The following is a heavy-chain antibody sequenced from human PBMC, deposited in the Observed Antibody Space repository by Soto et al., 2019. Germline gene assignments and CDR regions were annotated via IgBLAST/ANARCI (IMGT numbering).Heavy chain of an antibody. CDR2: ISYDEIYK. CDR3: ARVATAYNYDY. V-gene: IGHV3-30-3*01. D-gene: IGHD2-21*02. J-gene: IGHJ4*02. Sequence: VGAPKLSCATPGFTFRSYSMHWGRQAPGKGLEWVAIISYDEIYKYYAASVKGRFTISRDDSKNSLYLQMNSLKTEDTAFYYRARVATAYNYDYWGQGTLVTVSS. CDR1: GFTFRSYS.